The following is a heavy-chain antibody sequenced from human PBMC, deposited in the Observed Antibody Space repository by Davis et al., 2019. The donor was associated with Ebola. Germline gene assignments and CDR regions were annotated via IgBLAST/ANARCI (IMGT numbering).Heavy chain of an antibody. CDR2: INPNSGGS. J-gene: IGHJ3*01. Sequence: ASVKVSCKASGYTFTGYYMYWVRQAPGQGLEWMGWINPNSGGSSYAQKFQGRVAMTRDTSIRTAYMELSSLTSDDTAVYFCARESDAVGASTTDDAFDVWGQGTMVTVSS. D-gene: IGHD1-26*01. V-gene: IGHV1-2*02. CDR1: GYTFTGYY. CDR3: ARESDAVGASTTDDAFDV.